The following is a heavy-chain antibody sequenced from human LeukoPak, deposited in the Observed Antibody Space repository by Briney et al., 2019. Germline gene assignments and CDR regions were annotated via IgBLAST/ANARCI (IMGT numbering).Heavy chain of an antibody. D-gene: IGHD1-26*01. V-gene: IGHV4-59*01. J-gene: IGHJ6*03. CDR1: GGSISSYY. Sequence: PSETLSLTCTVSGGSISSYYWSWIRQSPGKGLECIGYIHYTGSTNYNPSLKSRVTISVETSKNQFSLKLKSVTAADTAVYYCARDGEVGATNYYYYMDVWGKGTTVTVSS. CDR2: IHYTGST. CDR3: ARDGEVGATNYYYYMDV.